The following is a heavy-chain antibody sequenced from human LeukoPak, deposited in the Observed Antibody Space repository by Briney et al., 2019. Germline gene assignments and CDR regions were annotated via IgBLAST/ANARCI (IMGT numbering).Heavy chain of an antibody. Sequence: ASVKVSCKASGYTFTSYGISWVRQAPGQGLECMGWISAYNGNTNYAQKLQGRVTMTTDTSTSTAYMELRSLRSDDTAVYYCAREFYYYDSSGYYGHWGQGTLVTVSS. CDR2: ISAYNGNT. D-gene: IGHD3-22*01. J-gene: IGHJ4*02. V-gene: IGHV1-18*01. CDR1: GYTFTSYG. CDR3: AREFYYYDSSGYYGH.